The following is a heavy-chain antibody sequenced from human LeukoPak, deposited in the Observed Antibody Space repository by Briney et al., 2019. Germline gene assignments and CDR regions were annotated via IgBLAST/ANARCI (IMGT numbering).Heavy chain of an antibody. CDR3: ARDNYDSSGYYSYFDY. Sequence: PGGSLRLSCAASGFTFSSFWMSWVRQAPGKGLEWVANIKQDGSEKYYVDSVKGRFTISRDNAKNSLYLQMNSLRAEDTAVYYCARDNYDSSGYYSYFDYWGQGTLVTVSS. V-gene: IGHV3-7*01. J-gene: IGHJ4*02. D-gene: IGHD3-22*01. CDR1: GFTFSSFW. CDR2: IKQDGSEK.